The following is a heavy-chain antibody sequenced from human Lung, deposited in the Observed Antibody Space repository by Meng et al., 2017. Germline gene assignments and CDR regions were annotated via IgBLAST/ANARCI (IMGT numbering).Heavy chain of an antibody. CDR2: IDPNNDHT. Sequence: QVPLVQSRPAVKKPGASVKLSCKPSGYTFAAYWIHWLRQAPGQGLEWMGRIDPNNDHTQYAQNFQGRVTMTSDTSISTVYMELNGLRSDDTAVYYCARDEDISAAGKLFGDYWGQGTLVTVSS. CDR3: ARDEDISAAGKLFGDY. J-gene: IGHJ4*02. D-gene: IGHD6-13*01. V-gene: IGHV1-2*06. CDR1: GYTFAAYW.